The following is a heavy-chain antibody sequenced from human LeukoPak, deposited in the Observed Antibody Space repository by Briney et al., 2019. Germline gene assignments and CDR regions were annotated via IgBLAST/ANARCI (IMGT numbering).Heavy chain of an antibody. J-gene: IGHJ6*03. Sequence: GGSLRLSCAASGFTFSDYYMSWIRQAPGKGLEWVSYISSSGSTIYYADSVKGRFTISRDNAKNSLYLQMNSLRAEDTAVYYCASPLYYYYYMDVWGKGTTVTVS. V-gene: IGHV3-11*04. CDR3: ASPLYYYYYMDV. CDR1: GFTFSDYY. CDR2: ISSSGSTI.